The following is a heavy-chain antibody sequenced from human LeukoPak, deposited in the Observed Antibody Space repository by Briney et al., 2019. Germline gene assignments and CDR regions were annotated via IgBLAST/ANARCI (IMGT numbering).Heavy chain of an antibody. CDR1: GFTFGDYA. D-gene: IGHD6-13*01. Sequence: QSGGSLRLSCTASGFTFGDYAMSWVRQAPGKGLEWVGFIRSKAYGGTTEYAASVKGRFTISRDDSKSIAYLQMNSLKTEDTAVYYCTRRWPVDYWGQGTLVTVSS. J-gene: IGHJ4*02. V-gene: IGHV3-49*04. CDR2: IRSKAYGGTT. CDR3: TRRWPVDY.